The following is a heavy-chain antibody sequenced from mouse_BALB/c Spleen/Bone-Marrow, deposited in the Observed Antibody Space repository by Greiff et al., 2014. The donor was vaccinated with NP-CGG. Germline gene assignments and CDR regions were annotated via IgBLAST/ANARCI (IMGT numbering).Heavy chain of an antibody. D-gene: IGHD3-1*01. Sequence: VQLQQSGAELVRPGVSVKLSYKASGYTFTSYWMHWIKQRPEQGLERIGEINPTNGSTNYNEEFKTKATLTVDKSSSTAYMQLSSLTSEDSAVYYCASGPWYFDVWGAGTTVTVSS. V-gene: IGHV1S81*02. CDR1: GYTFTSYW. CDR3: ASGPWYFDV. J-gene: IGHJ1*01. CDR2: INPTNGST.